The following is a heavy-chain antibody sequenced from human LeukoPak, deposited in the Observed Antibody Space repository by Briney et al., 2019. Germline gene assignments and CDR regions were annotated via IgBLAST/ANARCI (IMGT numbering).Heavy chain of an antibody. D-gene: IGHD3-9*01. Sequence: SEALSLTCAVSGGSISSSDYYWGWIREPPGKGLEWVGSIYYSGSTYYNPSLKSRVTISVDTSKNPFSLKLSSVTAAHTAVYYCARGPSKVSRYFDWSSDYFDYWGQGTLVTVSS. J-gene: IGHJ4*02. CDR3: ARGPSKVSRYFDWSSDYFDY. CDR2: IYYSGST. CDR1: GGSISSSDYY. V-gene: IGHV4-39*07.